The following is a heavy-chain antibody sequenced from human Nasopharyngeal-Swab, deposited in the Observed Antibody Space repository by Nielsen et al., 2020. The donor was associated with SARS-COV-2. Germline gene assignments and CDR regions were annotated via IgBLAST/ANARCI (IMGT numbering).Heavy chain of an antibody. CDR3: ARELMEAFDY. Sequence: GESLKISCAASGFTFSSYSMSWLRQAPGKGLEWVSTITGNGDTTYYADSVKGRFTISRDTSKNTLYLQMNSLRAEDTAVYYCARELMEAFDYWGQGTLVTVSS. CDR2: ITGNGDTT. V-gene: IGHV3-23*01. J-gene: IGHJ4*02. D-gene: IGHD3-3*01. CDR1: GFTFSSYS.